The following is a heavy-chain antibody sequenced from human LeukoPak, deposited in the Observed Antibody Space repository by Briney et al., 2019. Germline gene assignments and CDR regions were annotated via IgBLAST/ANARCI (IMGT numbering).Heavy chain of an antibody. J-gene: IGHJ6*02. V-gene: IGHV4-4*07. CDR3: ARRNKYQLLLLPERYGMDV. Sequence: SETLSLTCTVSGGSIGSYYWSWIRQPAGKGLEWIGRIYTSGSTNYNPSLKSRVTMSVDTSKNQFSLKLSSVTAADTAVYYCARRNKYQLLLLPERYGMDVWGQGTTVTVSS. CDR1: GGSIGSYY. CDR2: IYTSGST. D-gene: IGHD2-2*01.